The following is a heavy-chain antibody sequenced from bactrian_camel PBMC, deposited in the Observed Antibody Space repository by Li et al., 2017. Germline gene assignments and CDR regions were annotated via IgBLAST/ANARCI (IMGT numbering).Heavy chain of an antibody. V-gene: IGHV3S1*01. CDR2: ITHSGNA. Sequence: VQLVESGGGSVQAGMSPTLSCAASGFEFKDEWMHWIRQAPGKGLEWVATITHSGNAGFVDSVKGRFTISKDNAKNTLYLQMNSLKPEDSAMYYCAAGVSRQGGEMAGDVAMVIAFGRWVFGYWGQGTQVTVS. J-gene: IGHJ6*01. CDR1: GFEFKDEW. CDR3: AAGVSRQGGEMAGDVAMVIAFGRWVFGY. D-gene: IGHD3*01.